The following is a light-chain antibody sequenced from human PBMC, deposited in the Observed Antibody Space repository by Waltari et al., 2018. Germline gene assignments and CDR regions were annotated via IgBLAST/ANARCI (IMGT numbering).Light chain of an antibody. CDR3: QQFDTLPPS. J-gene: IGKJ4*01. V-gene: IGKV1-33*01. Sequence: DIQMTQSPSSLSASVGDRVTITCQASQDINNFFNWYQQKPGRAPSPLIYDASNLETGVPSRFSGSGSGTHFTLTISSLYTEDSATYYCQQFDTLPPSFGGGTKVEI. CDR1: QDINNF. CDR2: DAS.